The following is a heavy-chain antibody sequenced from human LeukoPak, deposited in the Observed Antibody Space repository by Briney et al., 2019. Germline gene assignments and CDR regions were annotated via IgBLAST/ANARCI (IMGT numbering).Heavy chain of an antibody. CDR2: IIPIFGTA. CDR3: ARGGDCSSTSCGYYYYGMDA. D-gene: IGHD2-2*01. V-gene: IGHV1-69*13. J-gene: IGHJ6*02. CDR1: GGTFSSYA. Sequence: SVKVSCKASGGTFSSYAISWVRQAPGQGLEWMGGIIPIFGTANYAQKFQGRVTITADESTSTAYMELSSLRSEDTAVYYCARGGDCSSTSCGYYYYGMDAWGQGTTVTVSS.